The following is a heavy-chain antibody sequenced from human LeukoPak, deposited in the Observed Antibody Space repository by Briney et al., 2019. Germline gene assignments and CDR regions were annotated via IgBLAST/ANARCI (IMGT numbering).Heavy chain of an antibody. CDR2: INPNSGGT. J-gene: IGHJ5*02. CDR1: GYTFTGYY. Sequence: ASVKVSCTASGYTFTGYYMHWVRQAPGQGLEWMGWINPNSGGTNYAQKFQGRVTMTRDTSISTAYMELSRLRSDDTAVYYCARESRPGIAVFSWFDPWGQGTLVTVSS. V-gene: IGHV1-2*02. D-gene: IGHD6-19*01. CDR3: ARESRPGIAVFSWFDP.